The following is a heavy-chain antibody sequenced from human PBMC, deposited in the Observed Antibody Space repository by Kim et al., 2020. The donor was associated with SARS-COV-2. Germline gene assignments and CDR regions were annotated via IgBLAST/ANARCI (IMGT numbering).Heavy chain of an antibody. D-gene: IGHD6-13*01. J-gene: IGHJ3*02. CDR2: ISGSSSTI. V-gene: IGHV3-11*01. CDR3: AREGVAAAGTNAFDI. Sequence: GGPLRLSCATSGFTFTDYYMSWIRQAPGKGLEWVSYISGSSSTIYYADSVKGRFTISRDNAKNSLFLQVNSLRAEDTAVYYCAREGVAAAGTNAFDIWGQGTMVTVSS. CDR1: GFTFTDYY.